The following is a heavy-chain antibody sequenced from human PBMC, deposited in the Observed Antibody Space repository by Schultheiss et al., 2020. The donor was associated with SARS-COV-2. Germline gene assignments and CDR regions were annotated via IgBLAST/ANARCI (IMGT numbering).Heavy chain of an antibody. CDR2: ISGSGGST. D-gene: IGHD3-9*01. J-gene: IGHJ6*02. Sequence: GGSLRLSCAASGFTFSSYAMSWVRQAPGKGLEWVSAISGSGGSTYYADSVKGRFTISRDNSKNTLYLQMKSLRAEDTAVYYCARDLGYYDILTGTRYYYGMDVWGQGTTVTVSS. V-gene: IGHV3-23*01. CDR1: GFTFSSYA. CDR3: ARDLGYYDILTGTRYYYGMDV.